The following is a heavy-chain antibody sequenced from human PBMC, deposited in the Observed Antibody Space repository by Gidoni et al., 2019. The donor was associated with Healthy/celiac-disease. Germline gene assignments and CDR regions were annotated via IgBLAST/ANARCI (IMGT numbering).Heavy chain of an antibody. CDR2: ISSSSSTI. CDR3: AREAYYDYVWGLNWFDP. D-gene: IGHD3-16*01. V-gene: IGHV3-48*04. Sequence: EVQLVESGGGLVQPGGSLRLSCAASGFTFSSYSMNWVRQAPGKGLEWVSYISSSSSTIYYADSVKGRFTISRDNAKNSLYLQMNSLRAEDTAVYYCAREAYYDYVWGLNWFDPWGQGTLVTVSS. J-gene: IGHJ5*02. CDR1: GFTFSSYS.